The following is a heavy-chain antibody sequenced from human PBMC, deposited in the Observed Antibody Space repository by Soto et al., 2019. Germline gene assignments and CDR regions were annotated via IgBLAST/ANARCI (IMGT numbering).Heavy chain of an antibody. CDR1: GFTFSSYS. V-gene: IGHV3-21*01. CDR2: ISSSSSYI. D-gene: IGHD5-12*01. J-gene: IGHJ4*02. Sequence: ESGGGLVKPGGSLRPSCAASGFTFSSYSMNWVRQAPGKGLEWVSSISSSSSYIYYADSVKGRFTISRDNAKNSLYLQMNSLRAEDTAVYYCAREVSKYSGYDFDYWGQGTLVTVSS. CDR3: AREVSKYSGYDFDY.